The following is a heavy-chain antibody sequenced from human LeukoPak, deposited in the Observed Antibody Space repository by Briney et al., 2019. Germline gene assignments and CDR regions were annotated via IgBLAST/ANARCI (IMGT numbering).Heavy chain of an antibody. CDR2: ISGSSTYT. D-gene: IGHD3-10*01. V-gene: IGHV3-11*06. CDR1: GFIFSDYY. CDR3: ARLSGSCCFDY. Sequence: PGGSLRLSCAASGFIFSDYYMSWIRQAPGKGLEWVSYISGSSTYTNYADAVKGRFTISRDNAENSLYLQMNSLRAEDTAVYYCARLSGSCCFDYWGQGALVTVSS. J-gene: IGHJ4*02.